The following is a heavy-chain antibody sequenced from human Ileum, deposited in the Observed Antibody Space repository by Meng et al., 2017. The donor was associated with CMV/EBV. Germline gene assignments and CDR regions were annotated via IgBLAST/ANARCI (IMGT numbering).Heavy chain of an antibody. CDR1: GFTVSSNH. CDR3: ARGERASSSAGAV. J-gene: IGHJ6*02. D-gene: IGHD6-6*01. Sequence: GESLKISCAASGFTVSSNHMSWVRQAPGKGLEWVSVIYSGGSTHYADSVKGRFTIPRDNSKNTLYLQMNSLRTEDTAVYYCARGERASSSAGAVWGQGTTVTVSS. CDR2: IYSGGST. V-gene: IGHV3-53*01.